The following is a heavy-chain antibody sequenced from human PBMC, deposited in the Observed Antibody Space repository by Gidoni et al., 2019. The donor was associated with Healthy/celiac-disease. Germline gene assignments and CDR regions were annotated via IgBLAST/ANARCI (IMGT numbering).Heavy chain of an antibody. Sequence: EVQLVESGGGLVKPGGSLRLSCAASGFTFSSYSMNWVRQAPGKGLEWVSSISSSSRYIYYADSVKGRFTISRDNAKNSLYLQMNSLRAEDTAVYYCARAREYYDILTGYYVNAFDIWGQGTMVTVSS. CDR2: ISSSSRYI. J-gene: IGHJ3*02. CDR3: ARAREYYDILTGYYVNAFDI. CDR1: GFTFSSYS. D-gene: IGHD3-9*01. V-gene: IGHV3-21*01.